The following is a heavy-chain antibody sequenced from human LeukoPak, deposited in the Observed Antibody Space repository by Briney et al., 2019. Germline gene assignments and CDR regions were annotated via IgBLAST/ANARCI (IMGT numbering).Heavy chain of an antibody. CDR1: GFTFSSYG. CDR2: IWYGGSNK. Sequence: GGSLRLSCAASGFTFSSYGMHWVRQAPGTGLEWVAVIWYGGSNKYYADSVKGRFTISRDNSKNTLYLQMNSLRAEDTAVYYCARVIISNYYFDYWGQGTLVTVSS. D-gene: IGHD3-10*01. V-gene: IGHV3-33*08. CDR3: ARVIISNYYFDY. J-gene: IGHJ4*02.